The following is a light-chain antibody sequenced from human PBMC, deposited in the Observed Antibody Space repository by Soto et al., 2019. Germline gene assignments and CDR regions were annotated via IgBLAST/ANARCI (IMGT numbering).Light chain of an antibody. V-gene: IGKV3-15*01. CDR2: GAS. Sequence: EIVMTQSPATLSVSPGERATLSCRASQSVSSSLAWYQQIPGQAPRLLIYGASTRAPGIPDRFSGSGSGTEFTLTISSLQSEDFAVYYCQQYNNWRTFGQGTKVEIK. CDR1: QSVSSS. J-gene: IGKJ1*01. CDR3: QQYNNWRT.